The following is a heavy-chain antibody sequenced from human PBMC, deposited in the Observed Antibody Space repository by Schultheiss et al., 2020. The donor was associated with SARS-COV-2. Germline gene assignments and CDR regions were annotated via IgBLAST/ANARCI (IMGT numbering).Heavy chain of an antibody. D-gene: IGHD2-21*02. J-gene: IGHJ6*02. CDR2: IYSCGST. CDR3: ARDRHIVVVTATPGGMDV. V-gene: IGHV3-66*03. CDR1: GFTVSSNY. Sequence: GGSLRLSCAASGFTVSSNYMSWVRQAPGKGLEWVSVIYSCGSTYYADSVKGRFTISRDNAKNSLYLQMNSLRAEDTAVYYCARDRHIVVVTATPGGMDVWGQGTTVTVSS.